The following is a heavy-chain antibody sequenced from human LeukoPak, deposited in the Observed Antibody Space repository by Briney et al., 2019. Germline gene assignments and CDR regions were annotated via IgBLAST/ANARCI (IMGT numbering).Heavy chain of an antibody. D-gene: IGHD6-13*01. CDR2: IYYSGST. Sequence: SETLSLTCTVSGGSISSYYWSWIRQPPGKGLEWIGYIYYSGSTNYNPSLKSRVTISVDTSKNQFSLKLSSVTAADTVVYYCARHRRRSSSSFDYWGQGTLVTVSS. J-gene: IGHJ4*02. V-gene: IGHV4-59*08. CDR1: GGSISSYY. CDR3: ARHRRRSSSSFDY.